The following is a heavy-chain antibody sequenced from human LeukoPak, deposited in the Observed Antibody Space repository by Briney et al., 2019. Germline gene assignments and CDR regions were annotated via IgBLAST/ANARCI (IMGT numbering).Heavy chain of an antibody. V-gene: IGHV3-21*01. CDR3: ARGVAVAGNDH. J-gene: IGHJ4*02. D-gene: IGHD6-19*01. CDR2: ISSSSSYI. Sequence: GGSLRLSCAASGFTFSSYSMNWVRQAPGKGLEWVSSISSSSSYIYYADSVKGRFTISRDNAKNSLYLQMNSLRAEDTAVYYCARGVAVAGNDHWGQGTLVTVSS. CDR1: GFTFSSYS.